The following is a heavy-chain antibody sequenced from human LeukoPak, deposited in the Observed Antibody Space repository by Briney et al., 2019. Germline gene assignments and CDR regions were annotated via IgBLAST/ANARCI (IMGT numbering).Heavy chain of an antibody. V-gene: IGHV4-59*01. J-gene: IGHJ4*02. D-gene: IGHD3/OR15-3a*01. CDR1: AGSISSYY. CDR3: ARGRPDFRTNFYTFFVDS. Sequence: SETLSLTCTVSAGSISSYYWTWIRQPPGKGLEWIGHIYYSGSTNYNPSLKSRVAISLDTSKNQFSLKLSSVTAADTAIYYCARGRPDFRTNFYTFFVDSWGRGTLVTVSS. CDR2: IYYSGST.